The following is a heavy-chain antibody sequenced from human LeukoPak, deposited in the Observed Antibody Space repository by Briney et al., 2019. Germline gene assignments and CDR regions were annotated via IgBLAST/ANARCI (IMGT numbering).Heavy chain of an antibody. CDR3: ARGRKNYYGSGSSDH. CDR1: GGSFSGYY. J-gene: IGHJ4*02. D-gene: IGHD3-10*01. V-gene: IGHV4-34*01. CDR2: INDSGST. Sequence: SETLSLTCAVYGGSFSGYYWSWIRIRQPPGKGLEWVGEINDSGSTNSNPSLKSRLTISVATSKNQSPLNVSWVTAADTAVYYCARGRKNYYGSGSSDHWGQGTLVTVSS.